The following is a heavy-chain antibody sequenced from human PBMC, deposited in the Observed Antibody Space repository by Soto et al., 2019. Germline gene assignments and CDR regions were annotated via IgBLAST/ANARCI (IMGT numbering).Heavy chain of an antibody. J-gene: IGHJ5*02. CDR3: ARARGYSYGRSNWFDP. D-gene: IGHD5-18*01. CDR2: IYYSGST. V-gene: IGHV4-59*01. Sequence: SETLSLTCTASGGSISSYYWSWIRQPPGKGLEWIGYIYYSGSTNYNPSLKSRVTISVDTSKNQFSLKLSSVTAADTAVYYCARARGYSYGRSNWFDPWGQGTLVTVSS. CDR1: GGSISSYY.